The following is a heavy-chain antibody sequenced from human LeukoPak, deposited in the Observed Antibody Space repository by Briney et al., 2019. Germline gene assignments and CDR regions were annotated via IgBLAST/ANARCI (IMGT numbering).Heavy chain of an antibody. J-gene: IGHJ3*02. CDR1: EYTFTDYY. CDR3: ARDSFNGEMATTELDLPDAFDI. CDR2: ISGYNGNT. D-gene: IGHD5-24*01. Sequence: ASVKVSCKTSEYTFTDYYMHWVRQAPGQGLEWMGWISGYNGNTNYAQKLQGRVTMTTDTSTSTAYMELRSLRSDDTAVYYCARDSFNGEMATTELDLPDAFDIWGQGTMVTVSS. V-gene: IGHV1-18*04.